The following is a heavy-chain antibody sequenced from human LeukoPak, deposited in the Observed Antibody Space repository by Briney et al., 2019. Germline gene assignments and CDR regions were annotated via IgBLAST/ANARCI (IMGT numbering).Heavy chain of an antibody. D-gene: IGHD4-23*01. CDR1: GFTFSSYS. J-gene: IGHJ4*02. CDR3: ARSTDYGGNSGFDY. V-gene: IGHV3-21*01. Sequence: GGSLRLSCAASGFTFSSYSMNWVRQAPGKGLEWVSSISSSSSYIYYADSVKGRFTISRDNAKNSLYLQMNSLRAEDTAVYYCARSTDYGGNSGFDYWGQGTLVTVSS. CDR2: ISSSSSYI.